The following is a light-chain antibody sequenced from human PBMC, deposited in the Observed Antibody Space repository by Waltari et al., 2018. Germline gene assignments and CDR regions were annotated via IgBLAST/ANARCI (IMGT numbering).Light chain of an antibody. CDR3: QQYYNTPWT. V-gene: IGKV4-1*01. CDR1: QCVLFTSNYKNH. CDR2: WAS. J-gene: IGKJ1*01. Sequence: DIVMTQSPDSLSVALGERAPIHRNSSQCVLFTSNYKNHFAWYQQKPGQPPKLLIYWASTRESGVPDRFSGSGSRTDFTLTISSLQADDVAVYYCQQYYNTPWTFGQGTRVEIK.